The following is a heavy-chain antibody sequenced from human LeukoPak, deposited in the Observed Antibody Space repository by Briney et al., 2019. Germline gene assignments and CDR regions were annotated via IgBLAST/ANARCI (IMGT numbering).Heavy chain of an antibody. CDR2: ISWDGGST. V-gene: IGHV3-43D*04. CDR1: GFTFDDYA. CDR3: AKDFTAEYVWGSYSYGYYGMDV. J-gene: IGHJ6*04. Sequence: GGSLRLSCAASGFTFDDYAMHWVRQGPGEGLEWGSLISWDGGSTYYADSVKGRFTISRDNSKSSLYLQMNSLRAEDTALYYCAKDFTAEYVWGSYSYGYYGMDVWGKGTTVTVSS. D-gene: IGHD3-16*01.